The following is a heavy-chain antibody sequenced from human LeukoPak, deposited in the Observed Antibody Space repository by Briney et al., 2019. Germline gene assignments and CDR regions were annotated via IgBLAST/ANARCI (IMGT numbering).Heavy chain of an antibody. CDR1: GFTFSSYA. V-gene: IGHV3-23*01. D-gene: IGHD6-13*01. CDR2: IIGSGSRT. CDR3: AKDPPGYSSSWHGTFDY. J-gene: IGHJ4*02. Sequence: GGSLRLSCAASGFTFSSYAMSWVRKAPGKGLEWVSAIIGSGSRTYYADSVKGRFTISRDNSKNSLYLQLNSLRAEDTAVYYCAKDPPGYSSSWHGTFDYWGQGTLVTVSS.